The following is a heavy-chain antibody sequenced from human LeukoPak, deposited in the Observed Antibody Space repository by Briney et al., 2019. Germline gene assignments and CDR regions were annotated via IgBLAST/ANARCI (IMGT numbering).Heavy chain of an antibody. CDR3: ARDPRRTVAKGNNWFDP. Sequence: GASVKVSCKASGYTFTGYYMHWVRQAPGQGLEWMGWINPNSGGTNYAQKFQGRVPMTRDTSISTAYMELSRLRSDDTAVYYCARDPRRTVAKGNNWFDPWGQGTLVTVSS. D-gene: IGHD6-19*01. CDR1: GYTFTGYY. J-gene: IGHJ5*02. V-gene: IGHV1-2*02. CDR2: INPNSGGT.